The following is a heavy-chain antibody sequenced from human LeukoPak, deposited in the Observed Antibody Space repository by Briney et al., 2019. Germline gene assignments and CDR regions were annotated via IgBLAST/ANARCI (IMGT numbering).Heavy chain of an antibody. CDR2: VYASGYS. D-gene: IGHD3-22*01. V-gene: IGHV4-4*07. J-gene: IGHJ4*02. Sequence: SETLSLTCTVSGGSFSDYHWSWIRQPAGKRLEWIGRVYASGYSNYNPSLRSRVTMSLDTSKKQLSLRLSSVTAADTAVYYCAREGLYSNGYSYFDYWGQGTLVTVSP. CDR3: AREGLYSNGYSYFDY. CDR1: GGSFSDYH.